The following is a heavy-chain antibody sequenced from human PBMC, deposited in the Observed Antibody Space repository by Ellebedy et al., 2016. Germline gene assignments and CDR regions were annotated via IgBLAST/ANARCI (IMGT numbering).Heavy chain of an antibody. V-gene: IGHV3-11*01. J-gene: IGHJ4*02. Sequence: GESLKISCVVSGFSVSSNYLSWVRQAPGKGLECIAYIDVSGTTIKYADSVRGRFTISRDTARNSVDLEMNSLRVEDSAVYYCARRVAFDYWGQGTRVTVSS. CDR1: GFSVSSNY. CDR3: ARRVAFDY. CDR2: IDVSGTTI. D-gene: IGHD2-15*01.